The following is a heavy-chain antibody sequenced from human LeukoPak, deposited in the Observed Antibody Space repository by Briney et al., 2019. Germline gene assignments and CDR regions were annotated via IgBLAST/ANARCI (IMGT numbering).Heavy chain of an antibody. CDR2: IYTSGST. J-gene: IGHJ4*02. Sequence: PSQTLSLTCTVSGGSISSGSYYWGWIRQPAGKGREWIGRIYTSGSTNYNPSLKSRVTITVDTSKNQCSLKLSSVTAADTAVYYCATSGRYYYDSSGYYYWGQGTLVTVSS. CDR3: ATSGRYYYDSSGYYY. D-gene: IGHD3-22*01. CDR1: GGSISSGSYY. V-gene: IGHV4-61*02.